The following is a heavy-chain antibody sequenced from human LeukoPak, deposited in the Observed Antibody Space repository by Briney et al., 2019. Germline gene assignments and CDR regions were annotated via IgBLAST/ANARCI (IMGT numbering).Heavy chain of an antibody. CDR2: ISSSSSYI. Sequence: GPLRLSCAASGFTFSSYSMNWVRQAPGKGLEWVSSISSSSSYIYYADSVKGRFTISRDNAKNSLYLQMNSLRAEDTAVYYCARALYSSGWYFDAFDIWGQGTMVTVSS. J-gene: IGHJ3*02. V-gene: IGHV3-21*01. D-gene: IGHD6-19*01. CDR1: GFTFSSYS. CDR3: ARALYSSGWYFDAFDI.